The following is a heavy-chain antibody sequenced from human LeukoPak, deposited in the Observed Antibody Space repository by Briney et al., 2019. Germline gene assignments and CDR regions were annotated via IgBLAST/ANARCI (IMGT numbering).Heavy chain of an antibody. CDR1: GGSISSYY. D-gene: IGHD6-19*01. V-gene: IGHV4-59*08. J-gene: IGHJ4*02. CDR2: IYYSGST. CDR3: ARSVAGPEDIDY. Sequence: SETLSLTCTDSGGSISSYYWSWIRQPPGKGLEWIGYIYYSGSTNYNPSLKSRVTISVDTSKNQFSLKLSSVTAADTAVYYCARSVAGPEDIDYWGQGTLVTVSS.